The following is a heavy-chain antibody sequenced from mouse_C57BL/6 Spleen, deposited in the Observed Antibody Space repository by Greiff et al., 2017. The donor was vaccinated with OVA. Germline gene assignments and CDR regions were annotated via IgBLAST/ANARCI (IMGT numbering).Heavy chain of an antibody. CDR3: ARLGITTVVEGFAY. CDR1: GYTFTDYY. Sequence: VQLQQSGPELVKPGASVKISCKASGYTFTDYYMNWVKQSHGKSLEWIGDINPNNGGTSYNQKFKGKATLTVDKSSSTAYMELRSLTSEDSAVYYCARLGITTVVEGFAYWGQGTLVTVSA. J-gene: IGHJ3*01. V-gene: IGHV1-26*01. D-gene: IGHD1-1*01. CDR2: INPNNGGT.